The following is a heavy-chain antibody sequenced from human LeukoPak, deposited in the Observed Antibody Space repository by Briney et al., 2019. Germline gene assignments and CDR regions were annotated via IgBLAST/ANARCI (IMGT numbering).Heavy chain of an antibody. V-gene: IGHV3-30*02. Sequence: GGSLRLSCAASGFTVSSYGMHWVRQAPGKGLEWVAFIRYDGSNKYYADSVKGRFTISRDNSKNTLYLQMNSLRAEDTAVYYCAKKTYDILTGPHDAFDIWGQGTMVTVSS. D-gene: IGHD3-9*01. J-gene: IGHJ3*02. CDR3: AKKTYDILTGPHDAFDI. CDR2: IRYDGSNK. CDR1: GFTVSSYG.